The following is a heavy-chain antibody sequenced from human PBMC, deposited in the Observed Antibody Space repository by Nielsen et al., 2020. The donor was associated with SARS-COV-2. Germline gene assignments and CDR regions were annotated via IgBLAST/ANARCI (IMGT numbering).Heavy chain of an antibody. CDR1: GFTFSNAW. CDR3: VKGWELIAPDY. Sequence: GGSLRLSCAASGFTFSNAWMSWVRQAPGKGLEWVGRIKSKTDGGTTDYAAPVKGRFTISRDNSKNTLYLQMSSLRAEDTAVYYCVKGWELIAPDYWGQGTLVTVSS. D-gene: IGHD1-26*01. J-gene: IGHJ4*02. V-gene: IGHV3-15*05. CDR2: IKSKTDGGTT.